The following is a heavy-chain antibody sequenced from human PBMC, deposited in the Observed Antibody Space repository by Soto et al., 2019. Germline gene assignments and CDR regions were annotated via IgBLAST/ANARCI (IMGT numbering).Heavy chain of an antibody. CDR2: IYYSGST. J-gene: IGHJ4*02. CDR1: GGSISSYY. CDR3: ARDGAAGIGY. Sequence: QVQLQESGPGLVKPSETLSLTCTVSGGSISSYYWSWIRQPPGKGLEWIVYIYYSGSTNYNPSLKSRVTISVDTSNNQFSRKLSSVTAADTAVYYWARDGAAGIGYWGQGTLVTVSS. V-gene: IGHV4-59*01. D-gene: IGHD6-13*01.